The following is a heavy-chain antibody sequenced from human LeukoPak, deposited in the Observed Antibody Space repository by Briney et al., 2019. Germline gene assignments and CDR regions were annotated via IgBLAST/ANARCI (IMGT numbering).Heavy chain of an antibody. V-gene: IGHV3-23*01. CDR1: GFTFSSYA. D-gene: IGHD3-22*01. CDR3: AKDLYEDDSYGSYYYDSSGYGSFDY. Sequence: RTGGSLRLSCAASGFTFSSYAMSWVRQAPGKGLEWVSAISGSGGSTYYADSVKGRVTISRDNSKNTLYLQMNSLRAEDTAVYYCAKDLYEDDSYGSYYYDSSGYGSFDYWGQGTLVTVSS. CDR2: ISGSGGST. J-gene: IGHJ4*02.